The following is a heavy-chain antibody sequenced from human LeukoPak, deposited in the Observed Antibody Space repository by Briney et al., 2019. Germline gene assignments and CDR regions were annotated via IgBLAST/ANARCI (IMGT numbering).Heavy chain of an antibody. CDR1: GYTFTSYD. Sequence: ASVKVSCKASGYTFTSYDINWVRQATGQGLEWMGWMNPNSGNTGYAQKFQGRVTMTRNTSISTAYMELSSLRPEDTAVYYCARAGDDFWSDWFDPWGQGTLVTVSS. D-gene: IGHD3-3*01. V-gene: IGHV1-8*01. CDR2: MNPNSGNT. J-gene: IGHJ5*02. CDR3: ARAGDDFWSDWFDP.